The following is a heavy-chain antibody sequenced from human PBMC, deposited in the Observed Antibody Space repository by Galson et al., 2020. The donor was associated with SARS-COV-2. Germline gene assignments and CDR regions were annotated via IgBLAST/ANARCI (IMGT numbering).Heavy chain of an antibody. CDR1: GFSYSSYA. J-gene: IGHJ4*02. CDR2: ISGRGADT. Sequence: GGSLRLSCLASGFSYSSYALSWVRQAPGKGLEWVSTISGRGADTYHADSIKGRFAISRDNSKNMIYLQMNRLRAEDTAVYFCSTSARFMAAYWGQGSLVAVSS. D-gene: IGHD3-3*01. V-gene: IGHV3-23*01. CDR3: STSARFMAAY.